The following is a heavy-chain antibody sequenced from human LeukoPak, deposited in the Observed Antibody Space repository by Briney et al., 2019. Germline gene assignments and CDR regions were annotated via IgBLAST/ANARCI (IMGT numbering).Heavy chain of an antibody. V-gene: IGHV4-61*01. CDR3: ARGGSSSWQKYYFDY. CDR2: IYYSGST. D-gene: IGHD6-13*01. Sequence: PSQTLSLTCTVSGGSISSGSYSWSWIRQPPGKGLEWIGYIYYSGSTNYNPSLKSRVTISVDTSKNQFSLKLSSVTAADTAVYYCARGGSSSWQKYYFDYWGQGTLVTVSS. CDR1: GGSISSGSYS. J-gene: IGHJ4*02.